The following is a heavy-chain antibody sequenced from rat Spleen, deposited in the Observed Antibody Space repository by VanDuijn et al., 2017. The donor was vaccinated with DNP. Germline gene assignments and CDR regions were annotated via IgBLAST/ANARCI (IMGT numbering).Heavy chain of an antibody. Sequence: QVQLKESGPGLVQPSQTLSLTCTVAGFSVTRYNVHWVRQPPGKGLEWMGRIQSGGSSDYNSALKSRLSISRDTSKSQIFLKMNSLQTEDLATYYCTRDQDYYYDGSYYPTMDAWGQGTSVTVSS. V-gene: IGHV2-19*01. CDR2: IQSGGSS. D-gene: IGHD1-12*02. CDR3: TRDQDYYYDGSYYPTMDA. J-gene: IGHJ4*01. CDR1: GFSVTRYN.